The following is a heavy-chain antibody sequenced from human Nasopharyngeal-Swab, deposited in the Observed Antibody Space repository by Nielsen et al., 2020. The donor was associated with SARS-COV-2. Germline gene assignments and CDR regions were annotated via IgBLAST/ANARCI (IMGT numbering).Heavy chain of an antibody. CDR2: FDPEDGET. V-gene: IGHV1-24*01. CDR3: TTVAGSYGRFDY. CDR1: GYTLTELS. D-gene: IGHD1-26*01. J-gene: IGHJ4*02. Sequence: ASVQVSCKVSGYTLTELSMHWVRQAPGKGLVWVGGFDPEDGETIYAQKFQGRVTMTEDTSTDTAYMELSSLTSEDTAVYYCTTVAGSYGRFDYWGQGTLVTVSS.